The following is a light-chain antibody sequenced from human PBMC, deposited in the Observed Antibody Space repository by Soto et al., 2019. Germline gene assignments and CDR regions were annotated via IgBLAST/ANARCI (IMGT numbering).Light chain of an antibody. CDR3: QQRISWPRT. Sequence: EIVLTQSPGTLSLSPGERATLSCRASQGVNTYLVWYQQKPGQAPRLLNYDASKRATGIPDRFSGSGSGTDFTLTISSLEPEDFALYYCQQRISWPRTFGGGTKVEIK. V-gene: IGKV3-11*01. J-gene: IGKJ4*01. CDR2: DAS. CDR1: QGVNTY.